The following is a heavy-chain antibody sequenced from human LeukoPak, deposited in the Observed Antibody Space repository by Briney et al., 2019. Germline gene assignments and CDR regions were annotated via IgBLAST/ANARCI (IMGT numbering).Heavy chain of an antibody. CDR1: GFTFSNAW. V-gene: IGHV3-15*01. CDR3: TTIEGYYDILTGYYNVIPGSY. J-gene: IGHJ4*02. CDR2: IKSKTDGGTT. Sequence: GGSLRLSCAASGFTFSNAWMSWVRQAPGKGLEWVGRIKSKTDGGTTDYVAPVKGRFTISRDDSKNTLYLQMNSLKTEDTAVYYCTTIEGYYDILTGYYNVIPGSYWGQGTLVTVSS. D-gene: IGHD3-9*01.